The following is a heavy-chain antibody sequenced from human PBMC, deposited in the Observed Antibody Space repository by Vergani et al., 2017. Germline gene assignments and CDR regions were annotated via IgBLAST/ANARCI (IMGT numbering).Heavy chain of an antibody. Sequence: QVQLVQSGAEVKKPGASVKVSCKASGYTFTGYYIPWVRQAPGQGLDWIGRIDPNRVDTRYSQRFQDRVTITRGTSINTAYMEMTRLRHDDTAIYYCARVIVGGSRPNGFADHWGKGTLVTVSS. CDR2: IDPNRVDT. J-gene: IGHJ4*02. CDR1: GYTFTGYY. D-gene: IGHD2-15*01. V-gene: IGHV1-2*06. CDR3: ARVIVGGSRPNGFADH.